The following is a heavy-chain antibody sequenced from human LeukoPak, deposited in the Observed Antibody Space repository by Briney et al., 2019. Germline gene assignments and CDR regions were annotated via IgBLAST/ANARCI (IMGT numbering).Heavy chain of an antibody. CDR1: GFTFSTYS. V-gene: IGHV3-21*01. CDR2: ISGSSDYI. D-gene: IGHD3-3*01. J-gene: IGHJ6*02. CDR3: ARVLFGYYGVDV. Sequence: GGSLRLSCAASGFTFSTYSMNWVCQAPGKGLEWVSSISGSSDYILYADSVKGRFTMSRDNAKNSLYLQMNSLRAEDTAVYYCARVLFGYYGVDVWGQGTTVTVSS.